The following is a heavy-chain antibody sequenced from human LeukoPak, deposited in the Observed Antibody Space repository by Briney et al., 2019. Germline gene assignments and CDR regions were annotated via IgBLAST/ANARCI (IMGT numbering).Heavy chain of an antibody. D-gene: IGHD5-18*01. CDR2: IRNDGSNKRNDGSNK. Sequence: GGSLRLSCAASGFTFSNYDMHWVRQAPSKGLEWVAFIRNDGSNKRNDGSNKYYADSVKGRFTISRDNSKNTLYLQMNSLRAEDTAVYYCAKDLGYSYGQSLDYWGQGTLVTVSS. CDR1: GFTFSNYD. J-gene: IGHJ4*02. CDR3: AKDLGYSYGQSLDY. V-gene: IGHV3-30*02.